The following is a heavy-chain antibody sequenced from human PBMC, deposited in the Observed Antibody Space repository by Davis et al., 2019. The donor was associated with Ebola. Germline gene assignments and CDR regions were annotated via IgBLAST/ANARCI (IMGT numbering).Heavy chain of an antibody. V-gene: IGHV1-18*04. D-gene: IGHD2-21*01. CDR2: ISAYNGNT. Sequence: ASVKVSCKASGYTFTSYGISWVRQAPGQGLEWMGWISAYNGNTNYAQKFQGRVTITADESTSTAYMELSSLRSEDTAVYYCARRPYCGGDCYSPLDYWGQGTLVTVSS. CDR3: ARRPYCGGDCYSPLDY. CDR1: GYTFTSYG. J-gene: IGHJ4*02.